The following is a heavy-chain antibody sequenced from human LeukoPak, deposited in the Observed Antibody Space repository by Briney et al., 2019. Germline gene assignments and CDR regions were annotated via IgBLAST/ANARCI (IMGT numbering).Heavy chain of an antibody. J-gene: IGHJ4*02. CDR3: ATYNWETDY. V-gene: IGHV3-74*01. CDR1: GFTFSSYW. Sequence: GGSLRLSCAASGFTFSSYWMHWVRQAPGKGLVWVSRIHTDGSNTGYADSVKGRFTISRDSAKNTVYLQMNSLRAEDTAVYFCATYNWETDYWGQGTLVTVSS. CDR2: IHTDGSNT. D-gene: IGHD5-24*01.